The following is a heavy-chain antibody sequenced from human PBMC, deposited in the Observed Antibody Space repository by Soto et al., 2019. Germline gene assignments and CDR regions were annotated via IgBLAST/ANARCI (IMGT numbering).Heavy chain of an antibody. CDR3: AREAKSSGSSYGMDV. D-gene: IGHD1-26*01. V-gene: IGHV4-30-4*01. J-gene: IGHJ6*02. Sequence: SETLSLTCTVSGGSISSGDYYWSWIRQPPGKGLEWIGYIYYSGSTYYNPSLKSRVTISVDTSKNQFSLKLSSVTAADTAVYYCAREAKSSGSSYGMDVWGQGTTVTVPS. CDR1: GGSISSGDYY. CDR2: IYYSGST.